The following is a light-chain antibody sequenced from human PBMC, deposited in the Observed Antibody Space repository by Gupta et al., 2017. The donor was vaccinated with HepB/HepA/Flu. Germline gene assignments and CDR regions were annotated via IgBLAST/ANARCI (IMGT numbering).Light chain of an antibody. CDR2: LGS. Sequence: DIVLTQSPLSLPVTPGEPASISCSSSQSLLYSDGNNYLDWYLQRPGQSPQLLIYLGSNRASGVPDRFSGSGSGTDFTLKISRVEAEGVGVYYCRQSLQSLETIGRGTKLEIK. CDR1: QSLLYSDGNNY. CDR3: RQSLQSLET. J-gene: IGKJ4*01. V-gene: IGKV2-28*01.